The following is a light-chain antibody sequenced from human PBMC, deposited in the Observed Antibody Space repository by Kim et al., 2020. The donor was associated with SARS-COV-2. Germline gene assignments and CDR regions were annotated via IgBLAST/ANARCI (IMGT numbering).Light chain of an antibody. CDR2: GKN. CDR1: SLRSYY. Sequence: SSELTRDPVVSVALGQTVRITCQGDSLRSYYATWYQQKPGQAPILVIYGKNNRPSGIPDRFSGSSSGNTASLTITGPQAGDEADYYCNSRDSNDNVVFGG. CDR3: NSRDSNDNVV. J-gene: IGLJ2*01. V-gene: IGLV3-19*01.